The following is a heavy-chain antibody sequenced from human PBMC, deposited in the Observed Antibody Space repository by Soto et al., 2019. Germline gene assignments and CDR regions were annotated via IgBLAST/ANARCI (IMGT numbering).Heavy chain of an antibody. D-gene: IGHD6-13*01. CDR2: IIPILGIA. V-gene: IGHV1-69*04. CDR3: ARDRLRIAAAGTSAY. Sequence: SVKVSCKASGGTFSSYTISWVRQAPGQGLEWMGRIIPILGIANYAQKFQGRVTITADKSTSTAYMELSSLRSEDTAVYYCARDRLRIAAAGTSAYWGQGTLVTVSS. CDR1: GGTFSSYT. J-gene: IGHJ4*02.